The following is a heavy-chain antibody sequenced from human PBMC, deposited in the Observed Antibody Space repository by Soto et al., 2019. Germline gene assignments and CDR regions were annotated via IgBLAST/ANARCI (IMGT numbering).Heavy chain of an antibody. CDR2: INPFDGSR. J-gene: IGHJ4*01. Sequence: ASVKVSCKACGHIFTSYYIHWVRQAPGQGLEWMGWINPFDGSRMFAQSFQGRVTMTRDTSTSTVYMEVSSLRSEDTAVYYCSRVDPGETSPFDHWG. CDR3: SRVDPGETSPFDH. CDR1: GHIFTSYY. V-gene: IGHV1-46*03. D-gene: IGHD3-10*01.